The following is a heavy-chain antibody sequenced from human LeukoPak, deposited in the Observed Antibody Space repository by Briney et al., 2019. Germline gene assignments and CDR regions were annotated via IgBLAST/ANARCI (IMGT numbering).Heavy chain of an antibody. CDR3: AREARFFLGFDP. V-gene: IGHV1-24*01. Sequence: ASVKVSCKVSGYTLTELSMHWVRQAPGKGLEWMGGFDPEDGETIYAQKFQGRVTITTDESTSTAYMELSSLRSEDTAVYYCAREARFFLGFDPWGQGTLVTVSS. CDR1: GYTLTELS. J-gene: IGHJ5*02. D-gene: IGHD3-3*01. CDR2: FDPEDGET.